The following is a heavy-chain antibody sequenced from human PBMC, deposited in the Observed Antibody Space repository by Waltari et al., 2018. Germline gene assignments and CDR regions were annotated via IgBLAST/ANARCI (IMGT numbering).Heavy chain of an antibody. V-gene: IGHV3-48*01. CDR2: ISTGSDTI. Sequence: EVHLVESGGGLVRPGESLRLSCAASGFSFSVYAMNWVRQAPGKGLEWVAYISTGSDTIQYADSVKGRFTISRDDATNSLYLHMNRLRAEDSAVYYCASLYAYWGQG. CDR3: ASLYAY. J-gene: IGHJ4*02. CDR1: GFSFSVYA. D-gene: IGHD2-2*01.